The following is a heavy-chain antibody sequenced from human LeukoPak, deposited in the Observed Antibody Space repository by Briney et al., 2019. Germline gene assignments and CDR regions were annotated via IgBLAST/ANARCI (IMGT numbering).Heavy chain of an antibody. D-gene: IGHD5-12*01. CDR2: IKQDGSEK. J-gene: IGHJ3*02. V-gene: IGHV3-7*03. CDR1: GFTFGSYW. CDR3: ARDRYVSSI. Sequence: GGSLRLSCAASGFTFGSYWMSWVRQAPGKGLEWVANIKQDGSEKYYVDSVKGRFSISRDNAKNSLYLQMNSLRAEDTAMYHCARDRYVSSIWGQGTMVTVSS.